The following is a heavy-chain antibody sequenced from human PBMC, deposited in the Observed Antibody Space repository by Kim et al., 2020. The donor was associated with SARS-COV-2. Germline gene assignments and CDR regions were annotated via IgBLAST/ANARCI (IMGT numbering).Heavy chain of an antibody. CDR3: AGGYNYGDY. D-gene: IGHD5-18*01. V-gene: IGHV4-59*01. CDR1: GVSISRYY. J-gene: IGHJ4*02. Sequence: SETLSLTCTVSGVSISRYYWSWIRQPPGKGLEWIGYIYYSGTTNYNPSLRSRVTLSLDTYKSQFSLKLTSVTAADTAIYYCAGGYNYGDYWGRGTLVTVS. CDR2: IYYSGTT.